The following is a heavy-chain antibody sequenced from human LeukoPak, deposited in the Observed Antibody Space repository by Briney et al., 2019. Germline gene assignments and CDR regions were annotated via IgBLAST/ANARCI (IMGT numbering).Heavy chain of an antibody. J-gene: IGHJ5*02. V-gene: IGHV4-31*03. D-gene: IGHD3-10*01. CDR2: IYYSGST. CDR3: ARGAAMVRGVISDWFDP. Sequence: SETLSLTCTVSGGSISSGGYYWSWIRQHPGRGLEWIGYIYYSGSTYYNPSHKSRVTISVYTSKNQFSLKLSSVTAADTAVYYCARGAAMVRGVISDWFDPWGQGTLVTVSS. CDR1: GGSISSGGYY.